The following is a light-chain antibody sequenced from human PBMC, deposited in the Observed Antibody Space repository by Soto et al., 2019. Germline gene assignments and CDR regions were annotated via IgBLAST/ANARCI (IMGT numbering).Light chain of an antibody. CDR2: AAS. CDR3: QHYGSSPPMYT. CDR1: QSVTSSY. J-gene: IGKJ2*01. V-gene: IGKV3-20*01. Sequence: IVLTQSPGTLSLSPGERATLSCRASQSVTSSYLVWYQQKPGQAPRLLFYAASSRAAGIPDRFSVSGFGTAFTLTISRLEPEDFAVYYCQHYGSSPPMYTFGQGTKLEIK.